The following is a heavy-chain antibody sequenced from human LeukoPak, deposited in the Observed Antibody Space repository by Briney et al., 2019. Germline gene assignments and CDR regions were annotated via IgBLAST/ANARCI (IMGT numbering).Heavy chain of an antibody. J-gene: IGHJ3*02. D-gene: IGHD3-3*01. CDR1: GFTFSSYW. CDR2: IKQDGSEK. Sequence: GGSLRLSCAASGFTFSSYWMTRVLQAPGKGLEWVANIKQDGSEKYYVDSMKGRFTISRDNAKNSLYLQMNSLRAEDTAVYYCARDAFSRISIFGVVSDAFDIWGQGTMVTVSS. V-gene: IGHV3-7*01. CDR3: ARDAFSRISIFGVVSDAFDI.